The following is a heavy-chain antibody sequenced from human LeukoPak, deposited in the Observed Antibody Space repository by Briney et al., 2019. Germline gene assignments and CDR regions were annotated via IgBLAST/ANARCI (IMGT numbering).Heavy chain of an antibody. D-gene: IGHD3-3*01. CDR1: GGSISSGSYY. V-gene: IGHV4-61*02. CDR3: ARDNFRFLRGYYFPPPF. CDR2: IYTSGST. Sequence: SQTLSLTCTVSGGSISSGSYYWSWIRQPAGKGLEWIGRIYTSGSTNYNPSLKSRVTISVDTSKNQFSLKLSSVTAADTAVYYCARDNFRFLRGYYFPPPFWGPGTPGT. J-gene: IGHJ4*01.